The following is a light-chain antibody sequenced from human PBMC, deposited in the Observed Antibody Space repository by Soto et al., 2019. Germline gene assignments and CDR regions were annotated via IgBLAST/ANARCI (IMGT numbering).Light chain of an antibody. CDR2: DAF. J-gene: IGKJ1*01. CDR3: QQYNSFWT. CDR1: QSISTW. Sequence: DIQMTQSPSTLSASVGHRVTITCRASQSISTWLAWYQQKPGKAPKLLIYDAFYLERGVPSRFSGSGSGTEFTLTISSLQPDDLATYYCQQYNSFWTFGQGTKVEI. V-gene: IGKV1-5*01.